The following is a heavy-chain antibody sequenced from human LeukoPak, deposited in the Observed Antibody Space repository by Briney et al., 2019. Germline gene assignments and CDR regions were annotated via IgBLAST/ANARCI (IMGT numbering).Heavy chain of an antibody. D-gene: IGHD2-2*03. CDR1: GFTFSEHS. J-gene: IGHJ6*03. CDR3: ARDGSPSFYYYYMDV. CDR2: ISMKSKSI. V-gene: IGHV3-48*01. Sequence: PGGSLRLSCTASGFTFSEHSMNWVRQAPGKGLECVSYISMKSKSIYYADSVRVRFIISRDNGKNLLSLQMNSMTAEDTAIYYCARDGSPSFYYYYMDVWGKGTTVTVSS.